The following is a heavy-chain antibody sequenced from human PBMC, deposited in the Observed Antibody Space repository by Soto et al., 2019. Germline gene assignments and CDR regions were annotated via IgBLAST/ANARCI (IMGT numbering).Heavy chain of an antibody. CDR2: ISSSGSTI. V-gene: IGHV3-11*01. CDR1: GFTFSDYY. D-gene: IGHD3-9*01. CDR3: AREVDYDILTGDAGAFDI. Sequence: GESLKISCAASGFTFSDYYMSWIRQAPGKGLEWVSYISSSGSTIYYADSVKGRFTISRDNAKNSLYLQMNSLRAEDTAVYYCAREVDYDILTGDAGAFDIWGQGTMVTVSS. J-gene: IGHJ3*02.